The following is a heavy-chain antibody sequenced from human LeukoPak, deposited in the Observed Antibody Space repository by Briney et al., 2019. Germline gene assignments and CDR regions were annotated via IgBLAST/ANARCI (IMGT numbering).Heavy chain of an antibody. D-gene: IGHD2-15*01. V-gene: IGHV1-18*01. J-gene: IGHJ6*03. CDR2: ISAYNGNT. CDR1: GYTFTSYG. Sequence: ASVKVSCKASGYTFTSYGISWVRQAPGQGLEWKGWISAYNGNTNYAQKLQGRVTMTTDTSTSTAYMELRSLRSDDTAVYYCARARGIVVVVAATGSYYYMDVWGKGTTVTVSS. CDR3: ARARGIVVVVAATGSYYYMDV.